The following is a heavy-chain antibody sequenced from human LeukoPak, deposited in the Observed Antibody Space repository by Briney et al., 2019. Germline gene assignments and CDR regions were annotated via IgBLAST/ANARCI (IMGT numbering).Heavy chain of an antibody. CDR1: GFTFSSYW. CDR3: ARDGWELSEYYFDY. CDR2: IKQDGSEK. J-gene: IGHJ4*02. Sequence: GGSLRLSCAASGFTFSSYWMSWVRQAPGKGLEWAANIKQDGSEKYYVDSVKGRFTISRDNAKNSLYLQMNSLRAEDTAVYYCARDGWELSEYYFDYWGQGTLVTVSS. V-gene: IGHV3-7*01. D-gene: IGHD1-26*01.